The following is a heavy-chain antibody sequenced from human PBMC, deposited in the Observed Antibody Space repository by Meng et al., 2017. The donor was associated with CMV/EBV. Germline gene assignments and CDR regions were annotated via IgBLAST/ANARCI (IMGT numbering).Heavy chain of an antibody. Sequence: GESLKISCAASGFTFSSYAMHWVRQAPGKGLEWVSVIYSGGSTYYADSVKGRFTISRDNSKNTLYLQMNSLRAEDTAVYYCTSFPRFIYYGMDVWGQGTTVTVSS. CDR1: GFTFSSYA. CDR2: IYSGGST. CDR3: TSFPRFIYYGMDV. J-gene: IGHJ6*02. D-gene: IGHD3-10*01. V-gene: IGHV3-66*02.